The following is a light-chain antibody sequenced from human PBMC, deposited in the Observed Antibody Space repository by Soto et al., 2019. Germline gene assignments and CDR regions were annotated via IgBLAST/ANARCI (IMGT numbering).Light chain of an antibody. V-gene: IGKV1-5*03. CDR3: QQYESYPMT. CDR2: KAS. J-gene: IGKJ4*01. CDR1: QSISSW. Sequence: DIQMTQSPSTLSASVGDRVTITCRASQSISSWLAWYQQKPGKAPKLLISKASTLQSGVPPRFSGSGSGTEFALTISSLQPDDFATYYCQQYESYPMTFGGGTKVEIK.